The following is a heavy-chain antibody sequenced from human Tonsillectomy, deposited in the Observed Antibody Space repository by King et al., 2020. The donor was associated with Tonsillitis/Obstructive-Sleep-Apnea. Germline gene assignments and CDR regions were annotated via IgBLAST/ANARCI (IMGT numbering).Heavy chain of an antibody. V-gene: IGHV3-74*01. CDR3: ARATLRTGPVYYYYMDV. CDR1: GFTFSSYW. J-gene: IGHJ6*03. CDR2: INSDGSST. D-gene: IGHD7-27*01. Sequence: VQLVESGGGLVQPGGSLRLSCAASGFTFSSYWMHWVRQAPGKGLVWVSRINSDGSSTSYADSVMGRFTISRENAKNTLYLQMNILRAENTAVYYCARATLRTGPVYYYYMDVWGKGTTVTVSS.